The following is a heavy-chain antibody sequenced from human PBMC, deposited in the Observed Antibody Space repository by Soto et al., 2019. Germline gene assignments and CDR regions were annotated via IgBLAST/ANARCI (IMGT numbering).Heavy chain of an antibody. J-gene: IGHJ4*02. V-gene: IGHV3-33*01. CDR1: GFTFSSYG. Sequence: GGSLRLSCAASGFTFSSYGMHWVRQAPGKGLEWVAVIWYDGSNKYYADSVKGRFTISRDNSKNTLYLQMNSLRAEDTAVYYCARDRRDGYNLFDYWGQGTLVTVSS. CDR2: IWYDGSNK. CDR3: ARDRRDGYNLFDY. D-gene: IGHD5-12*01.